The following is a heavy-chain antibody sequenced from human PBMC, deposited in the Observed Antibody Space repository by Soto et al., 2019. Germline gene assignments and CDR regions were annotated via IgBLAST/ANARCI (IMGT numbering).Heavy chain of an antibody. J-gene: IGHJ4*02. CDR3: ARSWSSAGRCPVY. CDR1: GFTFSSYG. V-gene: IGHV3-33*01. Sequence: QVQLVESGGGVVQPGRSLRLSCAASGFTFSSYGMHSVRQAPGKGLEWVAAIWYDGSTKYYADSVKGRLTISRDNSKNTLYLQMNSLRAEDTAVYYCARSWSSAGRCPVYWGQGTLVTVSS. D-gene: IGHD6-13*01. CDR2: IWYDGSTK.